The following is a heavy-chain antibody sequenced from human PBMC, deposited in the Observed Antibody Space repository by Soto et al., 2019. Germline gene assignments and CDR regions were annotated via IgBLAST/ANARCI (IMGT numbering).Heavy chain of an antibody. J-gene: IGHJ5*02. CDR3: AREAVAGNNWFDP. V-gene: IGHV4-30-2*01. D-gene: IGHD6-19*01. CDR2: IYHSGST. Sequence: SETLSLTCAVSGGSISSGGYSWSWIRQPPGKGLEWIGYIYHSGSTYYNPSLKSRVTISVDRSKNQFSLKLSSVTAADTAVYYCAREAVAGNNWFDPWGQGTLVTVSS. CDR1: GGSISSGGYS.